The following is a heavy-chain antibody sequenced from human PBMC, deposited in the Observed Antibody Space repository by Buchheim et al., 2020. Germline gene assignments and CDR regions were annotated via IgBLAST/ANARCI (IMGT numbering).Heavy chain of an antibody. CDR1: GCTFSSSA. CDR2: ITPMIGTA. V-gene: IGHV1-69*01. J-gene: IGHJ4*02. CDR3: ARGPDSRAYYYFY. D-gene: IGHD3-22*01. Sequence: QVQLVQSGAGVKKPGSSVKVSCKASGCTFSSSAISWVRQAPGQGLEWMGWITPMIGTANYAQKFQGRATITADESTSTVYMELSSLRSEDTAVYYCARGPDSRAYYYFYWGQGTL.